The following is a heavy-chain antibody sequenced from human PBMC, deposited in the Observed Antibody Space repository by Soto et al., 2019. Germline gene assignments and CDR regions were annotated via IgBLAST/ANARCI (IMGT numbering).Heavy chain of an antibody. D-gene: IGHD2-2*01. V-gene: IGHV4-34*01. J-gene: IGHJ3*02. Sequence: QVQLQQWGAGLLKPSETLSLTCAVYGGSFSGYYWSWIRQPPGKGLEWIGEINHSGSTNYNPSLKSRVTISVDTSKNQFSLQLSSVTAADTAVYYCARGARVVPAAMRAFDIWGQGTMVTVSS. CDR3: ARGARVVPAAMRAFDI. CDR2: INHSGST. CDR1: GGSFSGYY.